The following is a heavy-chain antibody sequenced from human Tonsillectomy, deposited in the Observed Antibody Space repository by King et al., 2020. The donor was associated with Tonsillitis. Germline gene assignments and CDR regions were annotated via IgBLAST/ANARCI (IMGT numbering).Heavy chain of an antibody. CDR3: ARGVDVYYYMDV. J-gene: IGHJ6*03. CDR1: GFTFNDYY. CDR2: LSSSSYYT. Sequence: VQLVESGGGLVKPGGSLRLSCAASGFTFNDYYMTWIRQAPGKGLEWVSSLSSSSYYTNYADSVKGRFTISRDNAKNSLYLQMNSLIAEDMAVYYCARGVDVYYYMDVWGKGTTVTVSS. V-gene: IGHV3-11*05.